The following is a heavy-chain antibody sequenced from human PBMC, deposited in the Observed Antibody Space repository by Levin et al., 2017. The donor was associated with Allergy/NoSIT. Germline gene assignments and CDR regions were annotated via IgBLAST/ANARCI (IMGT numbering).Heavy chain of an antibody. D-gene: IGHD2-15*01. CDR2: IWYDGSNK. CDR3: ARELVVAATRSVDY. J-gene: IGHJ4*02. Sequence: GGSLRLSCAASGFTFSSYGMHWVRQAPGKGLEWVAVIWYDGSNKYYADSVKGRFTISRDNSKNTLYLQMNSLRAEDTAVYYCARELVVAATRSVDYWGQGTLVTVSS. V-gene: IGHV3-33*01. CDR1: GFTFSSYG.